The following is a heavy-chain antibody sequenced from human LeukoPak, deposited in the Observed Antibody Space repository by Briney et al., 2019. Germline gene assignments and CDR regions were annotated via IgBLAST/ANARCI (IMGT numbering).Heavy chain of an antibody. D-gene: IGHD3-10*01. Sequence: GGSLRLSCAASGFIVSNNHINWIRQAPGKGLEWVSIIYSGDTTYYSDSVKGRFILCSDNSKNMLYLQMNSLRVEATAVYYCARERPGSRVLDYWGQGTVVTVSS. V-gene: IGHV3-66*01. J-gene: IGHJ4*02. CDR1: GFIVSNNH. CDR2: IYSGDTT. CDR3: ARERPGSRVLDY.